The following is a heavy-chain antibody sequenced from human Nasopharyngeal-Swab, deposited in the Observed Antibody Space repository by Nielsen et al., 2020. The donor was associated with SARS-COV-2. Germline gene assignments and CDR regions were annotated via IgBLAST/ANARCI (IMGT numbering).Heavy chain of an antibody. D-gene: IGHD6-13*01. CDR2: ISSSSSTI. V-gene: IGHV3-48*04. CDR3: ARDRGGSWYDHYYYYGMDV. CDR1: GFTFDDYG. Sequence: GESLKISCAASGFTFDDYGMSWVRQAPGKGLEWVSYISSSSSTIYYADSVKGRFTISRDNAKNSLYLQMNSLRAEDTAVYYCARDRGGSWYDHYYYYGMDVWGQGTTVTVSS. J-gene: IGHJ6*02.